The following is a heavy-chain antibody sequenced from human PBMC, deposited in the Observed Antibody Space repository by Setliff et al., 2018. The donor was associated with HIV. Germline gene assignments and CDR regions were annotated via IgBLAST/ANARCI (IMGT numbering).Heavy chain of an antibody. D-gene: IGHD3-22*01. V-gene: IGHV4-39*01. CDR1: GGSISSSSYY. J-gene: IGHJ4*02. CDR2: IYYSGST. CDR3: ARLRITMIMMLNYFDY. Sequence: SETLSLTCTVSGGSISSSSYYWGWIRQPPGKGLERIGSIYYSGSTYYNPSLKSRVTISVDTSKNQFSLKLSSVTAADTAVYFCARLRITMIMMLNYFDYWGQGTLVTVSS.